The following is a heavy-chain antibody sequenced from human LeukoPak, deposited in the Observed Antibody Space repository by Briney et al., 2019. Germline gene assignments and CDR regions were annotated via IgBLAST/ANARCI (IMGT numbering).Heavy chain of an antibody. CDR3: ARRLAAAAA. V-gene: IGHV3-30*03. D-gene: IGHD6-13*01. Sequence: GRSLRLSCAASGFTFSSYGMHWVRQAPGKGLEWVAVISYNGSNKYYADSVKGRFTISRDNSKNTLYLQMNSLRAEDTAVYYCARRLAAAAAWGQGTLVTVSS. CDR1: GFTFSSYG. CDR2: ISYNGSNK. J-gene: IGHJ5*02.